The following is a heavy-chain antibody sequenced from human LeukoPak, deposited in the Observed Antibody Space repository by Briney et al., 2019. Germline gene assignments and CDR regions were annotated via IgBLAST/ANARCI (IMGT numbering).Heavy chain of an antibody. CDR2: VTGSGADT. CDR3: AFGRDGYAHFLDY. D-gene: IGHD5-24*01. J-gene: IGHJ4*02. Sequence: SGGSLRLSCSTSGYRFSNYAMSWVRQAPGKGLEWVSAVTGSGADTYYAGSVQGRFTVSRDNTKNTLFLHMNNLRAEDTAKYYCAFGRDGYAHFLDYWGQGTLVTVSS. CDR1: GYRFSNYA. V-gene: IGHV3-23*01.